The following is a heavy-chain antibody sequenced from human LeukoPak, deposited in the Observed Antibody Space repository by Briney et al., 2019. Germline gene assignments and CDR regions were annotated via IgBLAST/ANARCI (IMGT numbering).Heavy chain of an antibody. CDR3: ATTSEDDFWSGAPFQH. J-gene: IGHJ1*01. D-gene: IGHD3-3*01. CDR1: GYIFSSYG. Sequence: ASVEVSCKASGYIFSSYGFSWVRQAPGQGLEWMGGFDPEDGETIYAQKFQGRVTMTEDTSTDTAYMELSSLRSEDTAVYYCATTSEDDFWSGAPFQHWGQGTLVTVSS. CDR2: FDPEDGET. V-gene: IGHV1-24*01.